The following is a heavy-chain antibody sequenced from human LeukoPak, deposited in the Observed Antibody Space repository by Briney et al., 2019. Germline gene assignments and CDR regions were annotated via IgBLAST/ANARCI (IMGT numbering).Heavy chain of an antibody. Sequence: SETLSLTCTVSGGSISSGNYYWGWIRQPAGKGLEWIGRIYTSGSTNYNPSLKSRVTISVDTSKNQFSLKLSSVTAADTAVYYCAISSGGNSPFDYWGQGALVTVSS. V-gene: IGHV4-61*02. CDR3: AISSGGNSPFDY. J-gene: IGHJ4*02. CDR2: IYTSGST. D-gene: IGHD2-15*01. CDR1: GGSISSGNYY.